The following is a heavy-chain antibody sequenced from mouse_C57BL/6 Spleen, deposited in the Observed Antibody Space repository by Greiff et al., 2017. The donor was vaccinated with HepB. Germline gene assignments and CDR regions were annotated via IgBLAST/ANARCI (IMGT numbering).Heavy chain of an antibody. CDR3: ARYEDYYGSRYFDV. CDR1: GFTFTDYY. J-gene: IGHJ1*03. CDR2: IRNKANGYTT. Sequence: EVKVVESGGGLVQPGGSLSLSCAASGFTFTDYYMSWVRQPPGKALEWLGFIRNKANGYTTEYSASVKGRFTISRDNSQSILYLQMNALRAEDSATYYCARYEDYYGSRYFDVWGTGTTVTVSS. V-gene: IGHV7-3*01. D-gene: IGHD1-1*01.